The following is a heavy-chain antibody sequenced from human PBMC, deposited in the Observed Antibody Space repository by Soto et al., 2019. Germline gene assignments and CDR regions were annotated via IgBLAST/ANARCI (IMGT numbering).Heavy chain of an antibody. D-gene: IGHD3-3*01. V-gene: IGHV1-69*13. CDR1: GGTFSSYA. J-gene: IGHJ6*02. Sequence: SVKVSCKASGGTFSSYAISGVRQAPGQGLEWMGGIIPIFGTANYAQKFQGRVTITADESTSTAYMELSSLRSEDTAVYYCARSYDFWSGYSSVPLSYYYGMDVWGQGTTVTVSS. CDR3: ARSYDFWSGYSSVPLSYYYGMDV. CDR2: IIPIFGTA.